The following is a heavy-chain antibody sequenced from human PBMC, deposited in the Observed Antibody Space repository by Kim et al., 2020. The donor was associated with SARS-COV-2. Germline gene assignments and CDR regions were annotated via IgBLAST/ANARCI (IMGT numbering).Heavy chain of an antibody. CDR2: IRSKANSYAT. D-gene: IGHD5-18*01. V-gene: IGHV3-73*01. CDR3: TRRFGYYDAFDI. J-gene: IGHJ3*02. Sequence: GGSLRLSCAASGFTFSGSAMHWVRQASGKGLEWVGRIRSKANSYATAYAASVKGRFTISRDDSKNTAYLQMNSLKTEDTAVYYCTRRFGYYDAFDIWGQGTMVTVSS. CDR1: GFTFSGSA.